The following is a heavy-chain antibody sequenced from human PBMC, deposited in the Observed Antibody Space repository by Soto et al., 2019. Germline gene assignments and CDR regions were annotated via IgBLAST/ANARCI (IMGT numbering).Heavy chain of an antibody. Sequence: QVQLVQSGAEVKKPGASVKVSCKASGYTFTNFGISWVRQAPGEGLEWMGWISAYTGNTNYAQKFQGRVTMTTDTPTSTAYMEVRSLRFDDTAVYFCARGGTTIDYWGQGTLGTVSS. CDR3: ARGGTTIDY. J-gene: IGHJ4*02. CDR1: GYTFTNFG. D-gene: IGHD4-17*01. CDR2: ISAYTGNT. V-gene: IGHV1-18*01.